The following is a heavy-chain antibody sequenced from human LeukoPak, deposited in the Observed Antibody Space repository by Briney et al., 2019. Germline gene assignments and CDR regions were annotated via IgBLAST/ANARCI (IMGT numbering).Heavy chain of an antibody. V-gene: IGHV4-61*08. CDR2: IYYSGST. D-gene: IGHD1-26*01. Sequence: SETLSLTCTVSGGSISSNAYYWSWIRQPPGKGLEWIGYIYYSGSTNYNPSLKSRVTISVDTSKNQFSLKLSSVTAADTAVYYCARAIGATNIDYWGQGTLVTVSS. J-gene: IGHJ4*02. CDR1: GGSISSNAYY. CDR3: ARAIGATNIDY.